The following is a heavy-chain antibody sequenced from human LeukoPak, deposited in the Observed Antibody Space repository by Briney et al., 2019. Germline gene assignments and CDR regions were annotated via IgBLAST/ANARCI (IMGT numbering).Heavy chain of an antibody. J-gene: IGHJ4*02. CDR2: FDPEDGET. CDR1: GYTLTELS. CDR3: ATRRYVWGSYRWDFDY. V-gene: IGHV1-24*01. Sequence: ASVRVSCKVSGYTLTELSMHWVRQAPGKGLEWMGGFDPEDGETIYAQKFQGRVTMTKDTSTDTAYMELSSLRSEDTAVYYCATRRYVWGSYRWDFDYWGQGTLVTVSS. D-gene: IGHD3-16*02.